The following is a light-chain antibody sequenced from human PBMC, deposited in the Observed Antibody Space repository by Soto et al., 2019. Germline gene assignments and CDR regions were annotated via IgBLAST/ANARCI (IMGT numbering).Light chain of an antibody. Sequence: EILLTHSPATLSFSPGERATLSCRASQSVSSYYLAWYHQKHGQAPRLLIYGASTRATGIPDRFSGSGSGTDFTLTISRLEPEDIAVYYCQQYGRSPFTFGPGTKVDIK. J-gene: IGKJ3*01. CDR3: QQYGRSPFT. CDR2: GAS. V-gene: IGKV3-20*01. CDR1: QSVSSYY.